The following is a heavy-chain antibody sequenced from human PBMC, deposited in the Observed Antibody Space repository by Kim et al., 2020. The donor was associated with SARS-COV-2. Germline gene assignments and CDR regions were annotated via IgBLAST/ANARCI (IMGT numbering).Heavy chain of an antibody. CDR3: AKDMNPLYCSGGSCYSGFDY. J-gene: IGHJ4*02. CDR2: ISWNSGSI. Sequence: GGSLRLSCAASGFTFGDYAMHWVRQAPGKGLEWVSGISWNSGSIGYADSVKGRFTISRDNAKNSLYLQMNSLRAEDTALYYCAKDMNPLYCSGGSCYSGFDYWGQGTLVTVSS. D-gene: IGHD2-15*01. V-gene: IGHV3-9*01. CDR1: GFTFGDYA.